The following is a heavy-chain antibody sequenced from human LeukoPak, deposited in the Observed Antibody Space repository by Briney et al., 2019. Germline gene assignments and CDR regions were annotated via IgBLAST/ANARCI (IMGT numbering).Heavy chain of an antibody. Sequence: PGGSLRLSCAASGFTFSSYWMSWVRQAPGKGLEWVANIKQDGSEKYYVDSVKGRFTISRDNAKNSLFLQMNTLRAEDTAVYYCATVGSGYSFDSWGQGTLVTVSS. J-gene: IGHJ4*02. V-gene: IGHV3-7*01. D-gene: IGHD3-22*01. CDR1: GFTFSSYW. CDR3: ATVGSGYSFDS. CDR2: IKQDGSEK.